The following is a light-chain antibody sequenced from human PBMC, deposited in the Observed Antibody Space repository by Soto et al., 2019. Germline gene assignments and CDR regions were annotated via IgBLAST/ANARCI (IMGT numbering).Light chain of an antibody. V-gene: IGLV2-8*01. CDR2: EVS. CDR1: SSDVGGYNY. CDR3: SSYAGSSVV. J-gene: IGLJ2*01. Sequence: QSVLTQPPSASGSPGQSVTISCTGTSSDVGGYNYVSWYQQHPGKAPKLMIYEVSKRPSGVPDRFSGSKSGNTASLIVSGLQAEDEADYYCSSYAGSSVVFGGGTKLTVL.